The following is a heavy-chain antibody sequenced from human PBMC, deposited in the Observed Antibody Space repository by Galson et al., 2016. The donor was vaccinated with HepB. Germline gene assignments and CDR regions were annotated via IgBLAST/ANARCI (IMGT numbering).Heavy chain of an antibody. D-gene: IGHD3-22*01. CDR2: ISTSGFTI. CDR3: ARDYHDSSGSWERFGYYYYAMDV. J-gene: IGHJ6*02. CDR1: GFTFNSFD. Sequence: SLRLSCAASGFTFNSFDMYWVRQAPGKGLEWVSSISTSGFTIYYAASVKGRFTISRDNAKNLLYLLMKSLRAEGTAVYYCARDYHDSSGSWERFGYYYYAMDVWGQGTTVTVSS. V-gene: IGHV3-48*03.